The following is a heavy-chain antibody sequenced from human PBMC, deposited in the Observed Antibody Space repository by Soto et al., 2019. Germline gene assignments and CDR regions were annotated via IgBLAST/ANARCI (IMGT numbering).Heavy chain of an antibody. D-gene: IGHD3-3*01. CDR3: ARALYYDVWCGFGYYYCYCIDV. Sequence: KASETLSLTCTVSGGSISRYYWSWIRQPPGKGLEWIGYIYYSGSTNYNPSLKSRVTISVDTSKNQFSLKLSSVTAADTAVYFCARALYYDVWCGFGYYYCYCIDVWGQGATVTVSS. V-gene: IGHV4-59*13. CDR1: GGSISRYY. CDR2: IYYSGST. J-gene: IGHJ6*02.